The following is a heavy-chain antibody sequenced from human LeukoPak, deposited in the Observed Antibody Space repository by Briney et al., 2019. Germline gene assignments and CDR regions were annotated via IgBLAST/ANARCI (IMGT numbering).Heavy chain of an antibody. V-gene: IGHV4-39*07. CDR1: GGSISSSSYY. J-gene: IGHJ6*03. CDR2: IYYSGST. CDR3: AREPAATYYYYYYMDV. D-gene: IGHD2-2*01. Sequence: SETLSLTCTVSGGSISSSSYYWGWIRQPPGKGLEWIGSIYYSGSTYYNPSLKSRVTISLDTSKNQFSLKLSSVTAADTAVYHCAREPAATYYYYYYMDVWGKGTTVTVSS.